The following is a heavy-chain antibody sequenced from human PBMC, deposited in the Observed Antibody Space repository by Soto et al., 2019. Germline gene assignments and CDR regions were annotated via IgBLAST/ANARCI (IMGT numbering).Heavy chain of an antibody. CDR1: GGSISSGDYY. D-gene: IGHD2-8*01. CDR3: AREGWCTNGVCHIV. Sequence: QVQLQESGPGLVKPSQTLSLTCTVSGGSISSGDYYWSWIRQPPGKGLEWIGYIYYSGSTYYNPSLMSRGTISVDTSTHQFSLKLSAVTAADTAVYYCAREGWCTNGVCHIVWGQGTLVTVSS. CDR2: IYYSGST. J-gene: IGHJ4*02. V-gene: IGHV4-30-4*01.